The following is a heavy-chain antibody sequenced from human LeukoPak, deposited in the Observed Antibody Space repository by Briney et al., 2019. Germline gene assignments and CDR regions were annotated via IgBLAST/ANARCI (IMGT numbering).Heavy chain of an antibody. D-gene: IGHD6-6*01. V-gene: IGHV3-7*02. J-gene: IGHJ4*02. CDR1: GFTVSTSW. Sequence: GGSLRLSCAASGFTVSTSWMSWVRQAPGKGPEWVAYIKEDGGDTSYVASVTGRFTISRDNSKNTLFLQMGSLRAEDMAVYYCARGGSIAARPIDYWGQGTLVTVSS. CDR2: IKEDGGDT. CDR3: ARGGSIAARPIDY.